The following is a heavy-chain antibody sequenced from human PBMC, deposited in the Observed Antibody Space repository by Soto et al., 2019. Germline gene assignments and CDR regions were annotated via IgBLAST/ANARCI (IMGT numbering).Heavy chain of an antibody. V-gene: IGHV4-31*03. CDR1: GGSISSGGYY. CDR2: IYYSGST. J-gene: IGHJ4*02. D-gene: IGHD6-19*01. CDR3: ARVGSIAVAGGFYY. Sequence: SETLSLTCTVSGGSISSGGYYWSWIRQHPGKGLEWIGYIYYSGSTYYNPSLKSRVTISVDTSKNQFSLKLSSVTAADTAVYYCARVGSIAVAGGFYYWGQGTLVTVSS.